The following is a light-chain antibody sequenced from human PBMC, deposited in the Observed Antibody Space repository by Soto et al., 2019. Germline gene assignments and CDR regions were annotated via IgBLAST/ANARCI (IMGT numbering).Light chain of an antibody. CDR2: GTS. V-gene: IGKV3-20*01. CDR3: QHYSTSSIT. Sequence: VLTQSPGSLSLSRGERATLSCNASERIYSAYLGWYQQKPGQAPRLIIYGTSSRATGIPDRFSGGGSGTDFTLTISRLEPEDVAVYYCQHYSTSSITFGQGTRLEIK. J-gene: IGKJ5*01. CDR1: ERIYSAY.